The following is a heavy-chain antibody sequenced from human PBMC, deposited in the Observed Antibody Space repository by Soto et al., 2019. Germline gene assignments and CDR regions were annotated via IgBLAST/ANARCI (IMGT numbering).Heavy chain of an antibody. J-gene: IGHJ4*02. CDR2: ISYGGSIK. V-gene: IGHV3-30*03. Sequence: PGGSLRLSCAASGFTFSSYSMNWVRQAPGKGLEWAAIISYGGSIKYYADSVKGRFTISRDISKNTLYLQMNSLRVEDTAVYYCARDTAERYYDSSGYTLDYWGQGTLVTVSS. CDR1: GFTFSSYS. CDR3: ARDTAERYYDSSGYTLDY. D-gene: IGHD3-22*01.